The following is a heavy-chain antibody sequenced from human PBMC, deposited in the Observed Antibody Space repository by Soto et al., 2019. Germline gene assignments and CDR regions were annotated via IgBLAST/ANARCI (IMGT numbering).Heavy chain of an antibody. V-gene: IGHV3-23*01. J-gene: IGHJ4*02. D-gene: IGHD1-20*01. CDR2: ISGSGGST. Sequence: EVQLLESGGGLVQPGGSLRLSCAASGFTFSSYAMSWVRQAPGKGLEWVSAISGSGGSTYYADSVKGRFTICRDNSKNSLYLQMNSLRAEDTAVYYCAKEHIAGPVTSVCDYWGQGTLVTVSS. CDR1: GFTFSSYA. CDR3: AKEHIAGPVTSVCDY.